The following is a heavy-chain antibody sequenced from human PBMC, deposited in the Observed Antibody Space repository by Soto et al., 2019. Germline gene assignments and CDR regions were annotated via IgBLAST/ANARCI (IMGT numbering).Heavy chain of an antibody. CDR1: VTSISSYY. J-gene: IGHJ5*02. CDR3: AREDRISAPGGIWFQP. V-gene: IGHV4-59*01. CDR2: IHYSGTT. Sequence: SETLSLTCTFSVTSISSYYWSCIRQPPGKGLEWTANIHYSGTTNYNPSLASRVTLSVDRSKNQFSLNVSSVTAADTAVYYCAREDRISAPGGIWFQPWGQATLVNVS. D-gene: IGHD6-13*01.